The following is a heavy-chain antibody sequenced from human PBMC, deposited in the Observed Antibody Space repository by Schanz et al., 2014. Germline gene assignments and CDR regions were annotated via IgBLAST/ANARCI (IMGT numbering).Heavy chain of an antibody. CDR2: ISSSGSYI. CDR3: ARSGVDV. CDR1: GFAFSAYS. J-gene: IGHJ6*02. Sequence: EVQLVESGGGLVKPGGSLRLSCAASGFAFSAYSMNWVRQAPGKGLEWVSSISSSGSYIYFPDSVKGRFIISRDSSKNTLFLQMNSLRAEDTAVYYCARSGVDVWGQGTTVTVSS. V-gene: IGHV3-21*06. D-gene: IGHD3-10*01.